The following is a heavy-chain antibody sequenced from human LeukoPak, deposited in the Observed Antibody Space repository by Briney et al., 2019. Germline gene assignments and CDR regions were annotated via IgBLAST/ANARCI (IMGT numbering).Heavy chain of an antibody. Sequence: GGSLRLSCAVSGFTFSSYWMHWVRQAPGKGLVWVSRINNDGSTTAYADSVKGRFTISRDNTKNTLYLQMNSLRAEDTAVYYCAREVAPLYFHYGMDVWGEGTTVTVSS. CDR3: AREVAPLYFHYGMDV. CDR1: GFTFSSYW. CDR2: INNDGSTT. D-gene: IGHD2-21*01. V-gene: IGHV3-74*01. J-gene: IGHJ6*01.